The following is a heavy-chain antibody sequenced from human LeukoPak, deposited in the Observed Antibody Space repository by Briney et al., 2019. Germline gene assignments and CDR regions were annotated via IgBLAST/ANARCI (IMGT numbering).Heavy chain of an antibody. CDR2: IYYSGST. CDR3: ARDCVNSSGGPNWFDP. D-gene: IGHD6-25*01. J-gene: IGHJ5*02. CDR1: GGSISSSSYY. Sequence: SETLSLTCTVSGGSISSSSYYWGWIRQPPGKGLEWIGSIYYSGSTYYNPSLKSRVTISVDTSKNQFSLKLSSVTAADTAVYYCARDCVNSSGGPNWFDPWGQGTLVTVSS. V-gene: IGHV4-39*07.